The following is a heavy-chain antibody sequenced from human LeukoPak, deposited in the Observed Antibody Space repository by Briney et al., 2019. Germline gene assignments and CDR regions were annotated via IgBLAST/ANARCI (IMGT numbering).Heavy chain of an antibody. CDR2: LSPNSGDT. D-gene: IGHD6-13*01. CDR3: AGATDISSWYLAY. J-gene: IGHJ4*02. CDR1: GYTFTGYY. Sequence: ASVKVSCKASGYTFTGYYLHWVRQAPGQELEWMGWLSPNSGDTKFAQKFQGRVTMTRDASISSAYMELSSLISDVTAVYYCAGATDISSWYLAYWGQGSLVTVSS. V-gene: IGHV1-2*02.